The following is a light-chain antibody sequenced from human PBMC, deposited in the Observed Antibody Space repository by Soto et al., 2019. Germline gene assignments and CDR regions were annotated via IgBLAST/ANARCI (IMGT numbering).Light chain of an antibody. CDR3: QQYGSSAG. CDR1: QSVSSSY. J-gene: IGKJ1*01. Sequence: ESVLTQSPGTLSLSPGERATLSCRASQSVSSSYLAWYQQKPGQAPRLLIYGASSRATGIPDRFSGSGSGTEFTLTISRLEPEDFAVYYCQQYGSSAGFGQGTKVEIK. V-gene: IGKV3-20*01. CDR2: GAS.